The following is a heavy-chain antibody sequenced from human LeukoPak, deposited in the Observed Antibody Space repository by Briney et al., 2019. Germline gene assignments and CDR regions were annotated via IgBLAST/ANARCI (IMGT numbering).Heavy chain of an antibody. CDR3: AISRTSSDSSGDY. CDR1: GYTFTGYY. D-gene: IGHD3-22*01. V-gene: IGHV1-2*02. CDR2: INPNSGGT. J-gene: IGHJ4*02. Sequence: ASVKVSCKASGYTFTGYYIHWVRQAPGQGLEWMGWINPNSGGTKFAQKLQGRVTMTTDTSTSTAYMELRSLRSDDTAVYYCAISRTSSDSSGDYWGQGTLVTVSS.